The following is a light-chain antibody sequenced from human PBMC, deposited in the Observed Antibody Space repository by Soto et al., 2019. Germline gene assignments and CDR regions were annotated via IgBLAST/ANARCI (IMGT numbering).Light chain of an antibody. CDR2: EDA. V-gene: IGLV3-1*01. Sequence: SYELTQSPSVSVSPGQTATISCPGDNLGDKYACWYQQKPGKSPVLVIYEDAKRPSGIPERFSGSNSGNTATLTISGTQTMDEADYYCQTWDSSSGWVFGTGTKVIVL. J-gene: IGLJ1*01. CDR3: QTWDSSSGWV. CDR1: NLGDKY.